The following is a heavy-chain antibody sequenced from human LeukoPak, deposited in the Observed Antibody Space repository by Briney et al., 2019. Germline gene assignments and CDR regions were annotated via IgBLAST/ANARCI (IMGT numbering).Heavy chain of an antibody. CDR1: GGSISSYY. CDR3: ARHGRIAAAGDFDY. V-gene: IGHV4-59*08. D-gene: IGHD6-13*01. J-gene: IGHJ4*02. CDR2: IYYSGST. Sequence: SETLSLTCTVSGGSISSYYWSWIRQPPGKGLEWIGYIYYSGSTNYNPSLKGRVTISVDTSKNQFSLKLSSVTAADTAVYYCARHGRIAAAGDFDYWGQGTPVTASS.